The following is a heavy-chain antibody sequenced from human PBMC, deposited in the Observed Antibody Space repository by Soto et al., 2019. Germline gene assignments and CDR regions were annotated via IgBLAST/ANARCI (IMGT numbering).Heavy chain of an antibody. CDR1: GGTFSSYA. J-gene: IGHJ6*02. CDR3: ARETPVVVAAAYYYYGMDV. Sequence: PSVKVSCKASGGTFSSYAISWVRQAPGQGLEWMGGIIPIFGTANYAQKFQGRVTITADESTSTAYMELSSLRSEDTAVYYCARETPVVVAAAYYYYGMDVWGQGTTVTVSS. V-gene: IGHV1-69*13. D-gene: IGHD2-15*01. CDR2: IIPIFGTA.